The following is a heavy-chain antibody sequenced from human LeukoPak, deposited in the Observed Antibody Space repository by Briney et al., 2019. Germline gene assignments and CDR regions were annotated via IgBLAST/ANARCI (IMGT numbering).Heavy chain of an antibody. CDR2: IYYSGST. V-gene: IGHV4-59*12. D-gene: IGHD3-3*01. CDR3: ARTDFWSGYYWD. CDR1: GGSISSYY. Sequence: SESLSLTCTVSGGSISSYYWSWIRQPPGKGLEWIGYIYYSGSTNYNPSLKGRVTISVDTSKNQFSLKLSSVTAADTAVYYCARTDFWSGYYWDWGQGTLVTVSS. J-gene: IGHJ4*02.